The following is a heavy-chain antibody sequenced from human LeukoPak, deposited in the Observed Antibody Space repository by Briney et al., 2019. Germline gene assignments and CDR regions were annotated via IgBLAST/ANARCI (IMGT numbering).Heavy chain of an antibody. D-gene: IGHD6-25*01. CDR1: GFTFDDYA. CDR3: AKGGAAADPPFDY. V-gene: IGHV3-9*01. CDR2: ISWNSGSI. J-gene: IGHJ4*02. Sequence: PGRSLRLSCAASGFTFDDYAMHWVRQAPGKGLEWVSGISWNSGSIGYADSVKGRFTISRDNAKNSLYLQMNSLRAEDTALYYCAKGGAAADPPFDYWGQGTLVTVSS.